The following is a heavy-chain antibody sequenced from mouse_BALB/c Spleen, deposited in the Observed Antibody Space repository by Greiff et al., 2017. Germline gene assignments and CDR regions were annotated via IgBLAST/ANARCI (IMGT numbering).Heavy chain of an antibody. V-gene: IGHV1-55*01. Sequence: QVQLQQPGAELVKPGTSVKLSCKASGYNFTSYWINWVKLRPGQGLEWIGDIYPGSGSTNYNEKFKSKATLTVDTSSSTAYMQLSSLASEDSALYYCARETGAYWGQGTLVTVSA. CDR2: IYPGSGST. CDR3: ARETGAY. CDR1: GYNFTSYW. J-gene: IGHJ3*01.